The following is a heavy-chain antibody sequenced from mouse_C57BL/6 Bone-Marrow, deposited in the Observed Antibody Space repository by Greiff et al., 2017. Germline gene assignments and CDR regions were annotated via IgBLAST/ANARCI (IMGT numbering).Heavy chain of an antibody. V-gene: IGHV14-4*01. J-gene: IGHJ2*01. D-gene: IGHD1-1*01. CDR1: GFNIKDDY. CDR2: IYPDSGDT. Sequence: EVQLQQSGAELVKPGASVKLSCTASGFNIKDDYIHWVKQRPEQGLEWIGWIYPDSGDTDYASKFQGKATITSDTSSNTAYLRLSSLTSEDTAVYYFYSFDGNYFDFWGQGTPLTVAS. CDR3: YSFDGNYFDF.